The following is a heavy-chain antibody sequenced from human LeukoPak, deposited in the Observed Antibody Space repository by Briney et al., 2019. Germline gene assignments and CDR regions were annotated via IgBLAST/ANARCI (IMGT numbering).Heavy chain of an antibody. CDR1: GFTFSSYG. Sequence: PGGSLRLSCAASGFTFSSYGMHWVRQTPGKGLEWVALISFDGSIEYYVDSVKGRFTISRDNSKNTLFLQMNSLRPEDTAVYYCAKDPDIAVAGSDDALDVWGQGTMVTVSS. CDR2: ISFDGSIE. CDR3: AKDPDIAVAGSDDALDV. V-gene: IGHV3-30*18. D-gene: IGHD6-19*01. J-gene: IGHJ3*01.